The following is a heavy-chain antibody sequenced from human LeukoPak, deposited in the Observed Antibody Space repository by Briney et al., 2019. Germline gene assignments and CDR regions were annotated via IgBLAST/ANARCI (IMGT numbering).Heavy chain of an antibody. V-gene: IGHV3-21*01. CDR2: ISGANSYI. D-gene: IGHD6-13*01. Sequence: GGSLRLSCAASGFTFSSYTMNWVRQAPGKGLEWVSSISGANSYIYYADSVKGRFTISRDNAKNSLDLEMNNLRAEDTAVYYCARDARIVAAGTVIDSWGQGTLVTVSS. CDR3: ARDARIVAAGTVIDS. J-gene: IGHJ4*02. CDR1: GFTFSSYT.